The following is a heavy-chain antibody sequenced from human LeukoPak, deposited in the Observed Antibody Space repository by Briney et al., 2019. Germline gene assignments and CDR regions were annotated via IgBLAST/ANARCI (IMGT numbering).Heavy chain of an antibody. CDR1: QFTFSHYG. CDR2: IRNDGSNQ. D-gene: IGHD4-11*01. J-gene: IGHJ4*02. Sequence: GGSLRLSCVASQFTFSHYGMHWVRQAPGKGLEWVAVIRNDGSNQYYADSVKGRFTISRDNFQNTVYLQMNSLRAEDTAVYYCAKDAQRGFDYSNSLEYWGQGTLVTVSS. V-gene: IGHV3-30*02. CDR3: AKDAQRGFDYSNSLEY.